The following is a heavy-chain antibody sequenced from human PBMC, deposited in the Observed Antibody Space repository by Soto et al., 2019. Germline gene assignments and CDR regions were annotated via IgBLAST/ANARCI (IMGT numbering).Heavy chain of an antibody. Sequence: QVQLVQSGAEVKKPGASVKVSCKASGYTFTSYDINWVRQATGQGLEWMGWMNPNSGNTGYAQKFQGRVTMTMNTSISTAYMELSSLRSEDTAVYYCARGSFEVPAAIFVWGTKQNWFDPWGQGTLVTVSS. CDR1: GYTFTSYD. D-gene: IGHD2-2*01. J-gene: IGHJ5*02. V-gene: IGHV1-8*01. CDR2: MNPNSGNT. CDR3: ARGSFEVPAAIFVWGTKQNWFDP.